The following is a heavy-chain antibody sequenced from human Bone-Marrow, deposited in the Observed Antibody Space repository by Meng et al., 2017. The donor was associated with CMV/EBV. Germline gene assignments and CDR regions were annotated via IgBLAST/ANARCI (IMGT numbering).Heavy chain of an antibody. J-gene: IGHJ5*02. V-gene: IGHV3-23*03. CDR3: AREGRYCSGTSCPHNWFDP. CDR1: GFTFSSYA. Sequence: GESLKISCAASGFTFSSYAMSWVRQAPGKGLEWVSVIYSGGSSTYYADSVKGRFTISRDNSKNTLYLQMNSLRAEDTAVYYCAREGRYCSGTSCPHNWFDPWGQGTLVTVSS. CDR2: IYSGGSST. D-gene: IGHD2-15*01.